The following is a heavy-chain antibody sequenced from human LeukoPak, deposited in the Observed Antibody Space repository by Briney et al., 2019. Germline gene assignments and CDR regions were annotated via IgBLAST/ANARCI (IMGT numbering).Heavy chain of an antibody. J-gene: IGHJ4*02. V-gene: IGHV1-69*04. CDR1: GGTFSNYA. CDR2: IIPILGIA. Sequence: ASVKVSCKASGGTFSNYAISWLRQAPGQGLEWMGRIIPILGIANYAQKFQGRVTITADKSTNTAYMELSSLRSEDTAVYYCARGWTTYYYVWGQGALVTVSS. D-gene: IGHD3-10*02. CDR3: ARGWTTYYYV.